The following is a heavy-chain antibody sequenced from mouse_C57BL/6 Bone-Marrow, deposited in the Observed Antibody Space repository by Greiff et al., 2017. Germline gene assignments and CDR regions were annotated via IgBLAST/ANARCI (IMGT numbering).Heavy chain of an antibody. CDR1: GFTFTDYY. V-gene: IGHV7-3*01. D-gene: IGHD1-1*01. J-gene: IGHJ4*01. Sequence: EVKLMESGGGLVQPGGSLSLSCAASGFTFTDYYMSWVRQPPGKALEWLGFIRNKANGYTTEYSASVKGRFTISRDNSQSILYLQMNALRAEDSATYYCARYRDYGSFEAMDDWGQGTSGTVSS. CDR2: IRNKANGYTT. CDR3: ARYRDYGSFEAMDD.